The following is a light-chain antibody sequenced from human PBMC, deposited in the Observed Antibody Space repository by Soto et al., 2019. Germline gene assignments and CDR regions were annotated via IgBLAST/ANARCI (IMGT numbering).Light chain of an antibody. CDR3: QQRT. J-gene: IGKJ1*01. CDR1: QSVSSY. Sequence: EIVLTQSPATLSLSPGERATLSCRASQSVSSYLAWYQQKPGQAPRLLIYDASNRATGIPARFSGSGSGTDFTLTISSLEPEDFAVYYCQQRTFGQGTKAEIK. CDR2: DAS. V-gene: IGKV3-11*01.